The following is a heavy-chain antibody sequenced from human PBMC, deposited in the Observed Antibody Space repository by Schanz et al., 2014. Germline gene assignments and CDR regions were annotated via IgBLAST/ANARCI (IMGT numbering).Heavy chain of an antibody. V-gene: IGHV3-23*04. CDR3: AKGMGYCSGGTCYDYYYYGLDV. CDR1: GFTFNSYA. Sequence: EVQLVESGGGLVQPGGSLRLSCAASGFTFNSYAMSWVRQAPGKGLEWVSTIGYLGDTYYPDSVKGRFTISRDNSENTLYLQMNSLSADDTAVFYCAKGMGYCSGGTCYDYYYYGLDVWGQGTTVTDSS. J-gene: IGHJ6*02. D-gene: IGHD2-15*01. CDR2: IGYLGDT.